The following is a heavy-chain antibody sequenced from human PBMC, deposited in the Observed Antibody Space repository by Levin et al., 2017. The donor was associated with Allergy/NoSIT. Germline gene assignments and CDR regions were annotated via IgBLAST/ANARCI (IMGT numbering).Heavy chain of an antibody. CDR2: ISDDGSKK. V-gene: IGHV3-30*18. D-gene: IGHD3-9*01. CDR3: AKVRWELVIATDAFDV. J-gene: IGHJ3*01. CDR1: GFAFSSYA. Sequence: GGSLRLSCAVSGFAFSSYAMHWVRQAPGKGLEWVADISDDGSKKYYADSVKGRFTISRDNFKNTLFLQMNSLRVEDTAVYYCAKVRWELVIATDAFDVGGPGTLVTVSS.